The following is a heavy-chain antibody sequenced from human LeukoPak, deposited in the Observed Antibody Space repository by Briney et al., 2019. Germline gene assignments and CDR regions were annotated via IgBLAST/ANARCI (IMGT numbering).Heavy chain of an antibody. D-gene: IGHD3-10*01. J-gene: IGHJ4*02. Sequence: TSQTLSLTCTVSGGSISSGSYYWSWIRQPAGKGLEWIGRIYTSGSANYNASLKSRVTISVDTSKNQFSLKLSSVTAADTAVYYCARAAFGYYGSGSYYKSGFDYWGQGTLVTVSS. V-gene: IGHV4-61*02. CDR1: GGSISSGSYY. CDR2: IYTSGSA. CDR3: ARAAFGYYGSGSYYKSGFDY.